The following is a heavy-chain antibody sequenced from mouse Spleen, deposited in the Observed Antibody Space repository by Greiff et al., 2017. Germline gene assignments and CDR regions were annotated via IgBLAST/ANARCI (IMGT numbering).Heavy chain of an antibody. Sequence: QVQLKQSGPELVKPGASVKISCKASGYSFSSSWMNWVKQRPGKGLEWIGRIYPGDGDTNYNGKFKGKATLTADKSSSTAYMQLSSLTSEDSAVYFCARGKVRGMDYWGQGTSVTVSS. J-gene: IGHJ4*01. D-gene: IGHD2-14*01. CDR2: IYPGDGDT. V-gene: IGHV1-82*01. CDR3: ARGKVRGMDY. CDR1: GYSFSSSW.